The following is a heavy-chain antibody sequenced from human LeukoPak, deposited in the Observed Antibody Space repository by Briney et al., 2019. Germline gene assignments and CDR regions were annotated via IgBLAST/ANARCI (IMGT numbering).Heavy chain of an antibody. D-gene: IGHD3-22*01. CDR3: ASIDSSTYYYYYYMDV. Sequence: ASVKVSCKASGGTFSSYAISWVRQAPGQGLEWMGGIIPISGTANYAQKFQGRVTITTDESTSTAYMELSSLRSEDTAVYYCASIDSSTYYYYYYMDVWGKGTTVTVSS. J-gene: IGHJ6*03. V-gene: IGHV1-69*05. CDR2: IIPISGTA. CDR1: GGTFSSYA.